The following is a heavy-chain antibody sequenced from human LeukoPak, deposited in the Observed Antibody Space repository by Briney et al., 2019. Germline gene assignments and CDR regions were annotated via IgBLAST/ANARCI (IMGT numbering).Heavy chain of an antibody. D-gene: IGHD6-19*01. CDR3: ARIAVAGGYFDY. CDR2: ISYDGSNK. Sequence: PGGSLRLPCAASGFTFGSYAMHWVRQAPGKGLEWVAVISYDGSNKYYADSVKGRFTISRDNSKNTLYLQMNSLRAEDTAVYYCARIAVAGGYFDYWGQGTLVTVSS. J-gene: IGHJ4*02. V-gene: IGHV3-30-3*01. CDR1: GFTFGSYA.